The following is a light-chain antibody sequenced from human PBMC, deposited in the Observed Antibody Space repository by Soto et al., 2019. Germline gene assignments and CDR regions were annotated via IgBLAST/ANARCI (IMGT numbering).Light chain of an antibody. J-gene: IGKJ3*01. CDR2: GAS. CDR1: QTINNRY. CDR3: QQFASSPGFT. V-gene: IGKV3-20*01. Sequence: EIVLTQSPGTLSLSPGERATLSCRASQTINNRYLAWYQQKPGQAPRRLIYGASSRATGIPDRFSGSGSGTDLALTISRLEPEDFAVYYCQQFASSPGFTFGPGTKVDMK.